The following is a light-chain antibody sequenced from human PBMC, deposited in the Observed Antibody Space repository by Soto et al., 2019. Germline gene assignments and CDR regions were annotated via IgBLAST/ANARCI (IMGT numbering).Light chain of an antibody. Sequence: DIQMTQSPSSVSASVGDRVTITCRASQGISSWLAWYQQKPGKAPNLLISAASTLQSGVPSRFSGSGSETEFTLTINSLQPEDSATYYCQQRNSYPRTFGQGTKVDIK. CDR3: QQRNSYPRT. CDR1: QGISSW. V-gene: IGKV1-12*01. J-gene: IGKJ2*01. CDR2: AAS.